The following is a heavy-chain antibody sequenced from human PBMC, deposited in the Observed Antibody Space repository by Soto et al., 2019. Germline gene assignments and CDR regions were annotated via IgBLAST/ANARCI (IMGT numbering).Heavy chain of an antibody. CDR1: GGSISSYY. V-gene: IGHV4-59*01. D-gene: IGHD6-19*01. Sequence: SETLSLTCTVSGGSISSYYWSWIRQPPGKGLEWIGYIYYSGSTNYNPSLKSRVTISVDTSKNQFSLKLSSVTAADTAVYYCARTSVAGTMGPSFDYWGRGTLVTVSS. CDR3: ARTSVAGTMGPSFDY. J-gene: IGHJ4*02. CDR2: IYYSGST.